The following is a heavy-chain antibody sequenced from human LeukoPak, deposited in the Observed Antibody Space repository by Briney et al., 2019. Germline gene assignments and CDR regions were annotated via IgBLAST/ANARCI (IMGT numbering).Heavy chain of an antibody. J-gene: IGHJ4*02. V-gene: IGHV3-23*01. CDR1: GFTFSSYA. D-gene: IGHD3-22*01. Sequence: TGGSLRLSCAASGFTFSSYAMSWVRQAPGKGLEWVSAISGSGGSTYYADSVKGRFTISRDNSKNTLYLRMNSLRAGDTAVYYCAKASAMIVVVSKHFDYWGQGTLVTVSS. CDR2: ISGSGGST. CDR3: AKASAMIVVVSKHFDY.